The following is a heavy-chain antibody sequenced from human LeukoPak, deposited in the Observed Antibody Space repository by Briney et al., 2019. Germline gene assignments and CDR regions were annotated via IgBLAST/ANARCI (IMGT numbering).Heavy chain of an antibody. CDR3: AKAMYSSGWYVDY. V-gene: IGHV3-30*18. Sequence: GGSLRLSCAPSGFTFRNFGMHWVRQAPGKGLEWVAVISYDGGNQNYADSVKGRFTISRDNTKNTLYLQMNSLRPEDTAVYYCAKAMYSSGWYVDYWGQGTLVTVPS. CDR2: ISYDGGNQ. D-gene: IGHD6-19*01. J-gene: IGHJ4*02. CDR1: GFTFRNFG.